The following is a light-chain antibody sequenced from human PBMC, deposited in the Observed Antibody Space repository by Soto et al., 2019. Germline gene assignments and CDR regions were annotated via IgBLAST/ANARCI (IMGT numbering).Light chain of an antibody. J-gene: IGKJ5*01. Sequence: EIPLTQSPSSLAASVGDRLTLTCRASRNVSIYLNWYQHKPGKGPTLLIHATSNLQIGVPSRFSGSGSGTECTLTISSLEPEFFGSYYCQLSYKMPPFGQGTRLVIK. CDR2: ATS. CDR1: RNVSIY. V-gene: IGKV1-39*01. CDR3: QLSYKMPP.